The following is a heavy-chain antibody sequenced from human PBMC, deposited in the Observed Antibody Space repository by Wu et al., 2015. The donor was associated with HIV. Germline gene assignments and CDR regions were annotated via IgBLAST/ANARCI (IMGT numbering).Heavy chain of an antibody. V-gene: IGHV1-24*01. Sequence: QVQLVQSGAEVKKPGASVKVSCKVSGYTLTELSMHWVRQAPGKGLEWMGGFDPEDGETIYAQKFQGRVTITADESTSTAYMELSSLRSEDTAVYYCARDREMATIPVDYYYYGMDVWGQGTTVTVSS. J-gene: IGHJ6*02. CDR3: ARDREMATIPVDYYYYGMDV. CDR2: FDPEDGET. CDR1: GYTLTELS. D-gene: IGHD5-24*01.